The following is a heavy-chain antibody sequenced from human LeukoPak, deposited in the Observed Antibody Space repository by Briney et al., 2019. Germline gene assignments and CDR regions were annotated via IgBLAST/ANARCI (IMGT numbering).Heavy chain of an antibody. CDR2: ICGGGGST. CDR3: ARDSRYCSGGSCYGYYYGMDV. CDR1: GFTFSSYS. V-gene: IGHV3-23*01. Sequence: PGGSLRLSCAASGFTFSSYSMSWVRQAPGKGLEWVSAICGGGGSTYYADSVKGRFTISRDNAKNTLYLQTNSLTAEHTAVYYCARDSRYCSGGSCYGYYYGMDVWGQGTTVTVSS. D-gene: IGHD2-15*01. J-gene: IGHJ6*02.